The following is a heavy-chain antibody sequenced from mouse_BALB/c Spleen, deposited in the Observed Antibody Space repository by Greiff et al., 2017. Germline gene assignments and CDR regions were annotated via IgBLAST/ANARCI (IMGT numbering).Heavy chain of an antibody. CDR3: AKNDGKEAWYFDV. CDR2: IWRGGST. J-gene: IGHJ1*01. D-gene: IGHD2-1*01. Sequence: VKLQESGPSLVQPSQSLSITCTVSGFSLTSYGVHWVRQSPGKGLEWLGVIWRGGSTDYNAAFMSRLSITKDNSKSQVFFKMNSLQADDTAIYYCAKNDGKEAWYFDVWGAGTTVTVSS. V-gene: IGHV2-5-1*01. CDR1: GFSLTSYG.